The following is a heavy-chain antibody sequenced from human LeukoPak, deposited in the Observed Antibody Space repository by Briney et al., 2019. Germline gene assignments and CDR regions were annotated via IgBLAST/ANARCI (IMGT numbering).Heavy chain of an antibody. V-gene: IGHV1-46*01. CDR3: ARGGLLVVASFGYYGMDV. D-gene: IGHD2-8*02. Sequence: GASVKVSCKASGYTFTSYHMHWVRQGPGQGLEWMGIINPSGGSTSYAQKFQGRVTMTRDTSTSTVYMELSSLRSEDTAVYYCARGGLLVVASFGYYGMDVWGQGTTVTVSS. CDR1: GYTFTSYH. CDR2: INPSGGST. J-gene: IGHJ6*02.